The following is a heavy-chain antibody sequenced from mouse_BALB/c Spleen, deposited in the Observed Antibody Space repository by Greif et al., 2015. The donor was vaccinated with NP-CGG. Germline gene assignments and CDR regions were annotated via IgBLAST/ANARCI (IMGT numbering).Heavy chain of an antibody. V-gene: IGHV1S56*01. CDR1: GYTFTSYY. CDR3: ARDSEGFAY. CDR2: IYPGNVNT. Sequence: VQLQQSGPELVKPGASVRISCKASGYTFTSYYIHWVKQGPGQGLEWIGWIYPGNVNTNYNEKFKGKATLTADKSSSTAYMQLSSLTSEDSAVYFCARDSEGFAYWGQGTLVTVSA. J-gene: IGHJ3*01.